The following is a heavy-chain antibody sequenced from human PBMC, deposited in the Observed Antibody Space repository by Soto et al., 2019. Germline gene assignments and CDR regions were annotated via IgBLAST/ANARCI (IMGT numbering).Heavy chain of an antibody. CDR1: GGSISSYY. D-gene: IGHD3-22*01. CDR2: IYYSGST. V-gene: IGHV4-59*01. CDR3: AREGKALSSGYPSAGWFDP. J-gene: IGHJ5*02. Sequence: SETLSLTCTVSGGSISSYYWSWIRQPPGKGLEWIGYIYYSGSTNYNPSLKSRVTISVDTSKNQFSLKLSSVTAADTAVYYCAREGKALSSGYPSAGWFDPWGQGTLVTVSS.